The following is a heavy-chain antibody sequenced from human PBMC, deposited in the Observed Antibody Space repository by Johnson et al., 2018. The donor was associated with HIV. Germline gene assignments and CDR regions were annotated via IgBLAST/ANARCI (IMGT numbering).Heavy chain of an antibody. CDR1: GFTFSSYG. D-gene: IGHD3-22*01. Sequence: EQLVESGGGVVQPGRSLRLSCAASGFTFSSYGMHWVRQTTGKGLEWVSGIGIAGDTYYVDSVKGRFTISRDNAKNSLYLQMNSLRAEDTAVYYCAREGIYYYDSSGYYYDAFDIWGQGTMVTVSS. V-gene: IGHV3-13*01. J-gene: IGHJ3*02. CDR3: AREGIYYYDSSGYYYDAFDI. CDR2: IGIAGDT.